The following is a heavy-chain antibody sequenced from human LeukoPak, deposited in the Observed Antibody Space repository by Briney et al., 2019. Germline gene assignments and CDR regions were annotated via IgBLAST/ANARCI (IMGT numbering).Heavy chain of an antibody. V-gene: IGHV3-74*01. CDR2: IDNDGSST. D-gene: IGHD2-15*01. CDR3: AKDLNQAGGFCSGGSCYSVDH. J-gene: IGHJ5*02. CDR1: GFTFSYNW. Sequence: GGSLRLSCAASGFTFSYNWMHWVRQAPGKGLVWVSRIDNDGSSTYYADSVKGRFTISRDNSKNTLFLLMNSLRAEDTAIYYCAKDLNQAGGFCSGGSCYSVDHWGQGTLVTVSS.